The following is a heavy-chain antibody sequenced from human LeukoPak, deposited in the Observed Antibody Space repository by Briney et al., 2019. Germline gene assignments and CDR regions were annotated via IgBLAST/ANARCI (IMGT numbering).Heavy chain of an antibody. CDR3: ARGDYYASSGFDS. V-gene: IGHV5-51*01. Sequence: GESLQISCKGSGYSFTSYWIGWVRQMPGKGLEWMGIIYPGDSDSRYNPSFQGQVTFSADKSITTAYLQWSSLKASDTAMYYCARGDYYASSGFDSWGQGTLVTVSS. J-gene: IGHJ4*02. D-gene: IGHD3-22*01. CDR1: GYSFTSYW. CDR2: IYPGDSDS.